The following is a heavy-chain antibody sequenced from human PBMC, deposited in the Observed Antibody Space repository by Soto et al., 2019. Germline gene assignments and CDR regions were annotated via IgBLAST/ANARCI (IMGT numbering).Heavy chain of an antibody. CDR2: ISSNGRTI. Sequence: AGGSLRLSCAAFGFTFSTYTMNWVRQAPGKGLEWVSYISSNGRTISYADPVKGRFSISRDNAKNSLYLKMNSLRGEDTAVYYCARALGIIVAHDYLNFGGQGTLVTVSS. CDR1: GFTFSTYT. V-gene: IGHV3-48*04. CDR3: ARALGIIVAHDYLNF. D-gene: IGHD2-21*01. J-gene: IGHJ4*02.